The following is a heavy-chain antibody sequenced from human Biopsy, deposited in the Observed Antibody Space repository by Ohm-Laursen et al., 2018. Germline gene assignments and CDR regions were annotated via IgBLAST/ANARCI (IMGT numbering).Heavy chain of an antibody. Sequence: ETLSLTCAVSGGSVNSDSSYWSWIRQPPGKGLEWFGYISYSGSTKYNPSLKSPVTISVDTSKNQFSLKLSSVTAADTAVYYCASYSHHYYDFDYWGQGTLVTVSS. CDR3: ASYSHHYYDFDY. CDR2: ISYSGST. CDR1: GGSVNSDSSY. V-gene: IGHV4-61*01. D-gene: IGHD3-16*01. J-gene: IGHJ4*02.